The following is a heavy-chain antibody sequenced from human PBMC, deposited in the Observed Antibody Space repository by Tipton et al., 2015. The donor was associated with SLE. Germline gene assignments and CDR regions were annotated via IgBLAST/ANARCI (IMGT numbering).Heavy chain of an antibody. CDR1: GGSISSYY. D-gene: IGHD3-3*01. V-gene: IGHV4-59*01. CDR2: IYYSGST. Sequence: GLVKPSETLSLTCTVSGGSISSYYWSWIRQPPGKGLEWIGYIYYSGSTNYNPSLKSRVTISVDTSKNQFSLKLSSVTAADTAVYYCARAPRNTIFGVAHDAFDIWGQGTMVTVSS. J-gene: IGHJ3*02. CDR3: ARAPRNTIFGVAHDAFDI.